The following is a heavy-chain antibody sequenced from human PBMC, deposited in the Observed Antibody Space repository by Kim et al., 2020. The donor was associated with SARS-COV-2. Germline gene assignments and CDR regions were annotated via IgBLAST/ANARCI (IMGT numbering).Heavy chain of an antibody. CDR1: GFTFSIYA. CDR3: TKRAATGAGPYYYDS. CDR2: IGAGHDA. V-gene: IGHV3-23*01. Sequence: GGSLRLSCAVSGFTFSIYAMSWVRQAPGKRLEWVAGIGAGHDAYYRDSVRGRFTISRDHSDNTLYLQMNSLRADDAAVYHCTKRAATGAGPYYYDSWG. J-gene: IGHJ5*01. D-gene: IGHD2-15*01.